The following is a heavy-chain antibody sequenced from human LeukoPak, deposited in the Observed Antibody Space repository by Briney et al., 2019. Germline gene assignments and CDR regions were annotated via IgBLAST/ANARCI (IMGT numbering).Heavy chain of an antibody. CDR1: GYSISSGYY. V-gene: IGHV4-38-2*02. CDR3: ASGGYSSGWYDAFDI. D-gene: IGHD6-13*01. Sequence: RSSETLSLTCTVSGYSISSGYYWGWIRQPPGKGLEWIGSIYHSGSTYYNPSLKSRVTISVDTSKNQFSLKLSSVTAADTAVYYCASGGYSSGWYDAFDIWGQGTMVTVSS. CDR2: IYHSGST. J-gene: IGHJ3*02.